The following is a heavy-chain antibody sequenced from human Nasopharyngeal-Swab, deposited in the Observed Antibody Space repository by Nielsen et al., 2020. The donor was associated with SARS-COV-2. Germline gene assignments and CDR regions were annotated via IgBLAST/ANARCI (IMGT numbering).Heavy chain of an antibody. V-gene: IGHV3-30-3*01. CDR1: GFTFSSYA. J-gene: IGHJ6*02. CDR3: ARALLPYCGMDV. Sequence: GESLKISCAASGFTFSSYAMHWVRQAPGKGLEWVAVISYDGSNKYYADFVKGRFTISRDNSKNTLYLQRNSLSAEDTAVYYCARALLPYCGMDVWGQGTTVTVSS. CDR2: ISYDGSNK.